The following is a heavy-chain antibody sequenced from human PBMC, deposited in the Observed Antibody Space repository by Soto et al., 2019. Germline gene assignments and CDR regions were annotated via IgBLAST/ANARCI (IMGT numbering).Heavy chain of an antibody. Sequence: GGSLRLSCAAPGFTFSSSRMHWVRQAPGKGLVWVSRINSDGSTTTYADSVKGRFTISRDNGKNTLYLQMTSLRADDTAVYYCGRALGSWADYWGQGTLVTVSS. J-gene: IGHJ4*02. CDR1: GFTFSSSR. V-gene: IGHV3-74*01. CDR2: INSDGSTT. CDR3: GRALGSWADY. D-gene: IGHD6-13*01.